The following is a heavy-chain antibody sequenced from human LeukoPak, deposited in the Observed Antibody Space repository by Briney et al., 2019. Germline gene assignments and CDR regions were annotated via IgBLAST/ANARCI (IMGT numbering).Heavy chain of an antibody. V-gene: IGHV3-30*18. CDR3: AKDLDYYDSSGYYH. CDR1: GFTFSSYG. J-gene: IGHJ4*02. CDR2: ISYDGSNK. D-gene: IGHD3-22*01. Sequence: GGSLRLSCAASGFTFSSYGMHWVRQAPGKGLEWVAVISYDGSNKYYADSVKCRFTISRDNSKNTLYLQMNSLRAEDTAVYYCAKDLDYYDSSGYYHWGQGTLVTVSS.